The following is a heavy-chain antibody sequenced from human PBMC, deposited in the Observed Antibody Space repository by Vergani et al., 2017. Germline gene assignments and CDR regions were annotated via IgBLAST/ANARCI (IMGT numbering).Heavy chain of an antibody. J-gene: IGHJ6*02. CDR1: GFTFSSYA. CDR2: ISGSGGSP. CDR3: AKDSGPYYGMDV. V-gene: IGHV3-23*01. Sequence: EVQLLESGGGLVQPGGSLRLSCAASGFTFSSYAMSWVRQAPGKGLEWVSAISGSGGSPYYADSVKGRFTISRDNSKRTLYLQMNSLRAEDTAVYYCAKDSGPYYGMDVWGQGTTVTVSS.